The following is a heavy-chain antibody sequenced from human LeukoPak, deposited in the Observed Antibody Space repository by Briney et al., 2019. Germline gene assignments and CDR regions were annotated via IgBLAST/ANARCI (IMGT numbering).Heavy chain of an antibody. CDR3: ARDPRARGSYLYAFDI. V-gene: IGHV3-7*01. Sequence: GGSLRLSCAASGFTFSSYWMSWVRQAPGKGLEWVANIKQDGSEKYYVDSVKGRFTTSRDNAKNSLYLQMNSLRAEDTAVYYCARDPRARGSYLYAFDIWGQGTMVTVSS. D-gene: IGHD1-26*01. CDR1: GFTFSSYW. J-gene: IGHJ3*02. CDR2: IKQDGSEK.